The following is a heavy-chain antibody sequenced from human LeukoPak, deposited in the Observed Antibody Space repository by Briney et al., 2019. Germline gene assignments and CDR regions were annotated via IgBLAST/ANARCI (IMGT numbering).Heavy chain of an antibody. CDR3: ARAYSGRYYYGMHV. CDR1: GYTFSSYA. D-gene: IGHD1-26*01. J-gene: IGHJ6*02. CDR2: ISYDGSNK. V-gene: IGHV3-30-3*01. Sequence: PGGSLRLSCADSGYTFSSYAMHWVRQAPGKGLEWVGVISYDGSNKYYADSVKGRFTISRDNSKNTLYLQMNSLRAEDTAVYYCARAYSGRYYYGMHVWGHGTTVTVSS.